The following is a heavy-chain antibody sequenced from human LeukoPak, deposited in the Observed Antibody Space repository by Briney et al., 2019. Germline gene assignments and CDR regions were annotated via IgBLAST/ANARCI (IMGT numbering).Heavy chain of an antibody. CDR1: GGSISSGGYS. J-gene: IGHJ4*02. CDR2: IYHSGST. CDR3: AGRITIFGVVYDY. V-gene: IGHV4-30-2*01. D-gene: IGHD3-3*01. Sequence: SQTLSLTCAVSGGSISSGGYSWSWIRQPPGKGLEWIGYIYHSGSTYYNPSLKSRVTISVDRSKNQFSLKLSSVTAADTAVYYCAGRITIFGVVYDYWGQGTLVTVSS.